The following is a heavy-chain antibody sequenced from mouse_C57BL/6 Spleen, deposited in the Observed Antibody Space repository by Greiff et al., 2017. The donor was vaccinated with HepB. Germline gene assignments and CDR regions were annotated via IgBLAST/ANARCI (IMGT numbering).Heavy chain of an antibody. CDR2: IRNKANGYKT. V-gene: IGHV7-3*01. J-gene: IGHJ2*01. Sequence: EVKLVESGGGLVQPGGSLSLSCAASGFTFTDYYMSWVRQPPGKALEWLGFIRNKANGYKTEYSASVKGRFTISRDNSKSILYLQMNALRAEDSATYYCARYREYYFDYGGQGTTLTVSS. CDR3: ARYREYYFDY. CDR1: GFTFTDYY.